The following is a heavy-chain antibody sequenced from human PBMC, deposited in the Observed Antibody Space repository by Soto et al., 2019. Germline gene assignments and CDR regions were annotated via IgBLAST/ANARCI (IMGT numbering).Heavy chain of an antibody. CDR1: GGSISSGGYS. V-gene: IGHV4-30-2*01. CDR3: AKGDVMAIVY. CDR2: IYHSGST. D-gene: IGHD1-26*01. J-gene: IGHJ4*02. Sequence: PSEPLSLTCAVSGGSISSGGYSWSWIRQPPGKGLEWIGYIYHSGSTYYNPSLKSRVTISVDRSKNQFSLKLSSVTAAETAGYYCAKGDVMAIVYWGEGTLVTGSS.